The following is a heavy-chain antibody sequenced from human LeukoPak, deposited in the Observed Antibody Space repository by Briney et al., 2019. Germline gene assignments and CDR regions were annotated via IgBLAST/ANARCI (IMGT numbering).Heavy chain of an antibody. CDR1: GFIFSTYA. V-gene: IGHV3-23*01. J-gene: IGHJ6*03. D-gene: IGHD4-17*01. CDR3: ARAGYYGDRNMDV. Sequence: GGSLRLSCAASGFIFSTYAMSWVRQAPGKGLEWVSGISDSGDSTYYSDSVKGRFTISRDNSKNSLYLQMNSLRAEDTAVYYCARAGYYGDRNMDVWGKGTTVTVSS. CDR2: ISDSGDST.